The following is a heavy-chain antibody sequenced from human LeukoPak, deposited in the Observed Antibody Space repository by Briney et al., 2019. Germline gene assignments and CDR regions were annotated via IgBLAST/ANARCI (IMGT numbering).Heavy chain of an antibody. D-gene: IGHD2-2*01. J-gene: IGHJ6*02. CDR2: ISSSSSYI. CDR1: GFTFSSYS. CDR3: ARESTSSSYYYYGMDV. V-gene: IGHV3-21*01. Sequence: GGSLRLSCAASGFTFSSYSMNWVRQAPGKGLEWVSSISSSSSYIYYADSVKGRFTISRDNAKNSLYLQMNSLRAEDTAEYYCARESTSSSYYYYGMDVWGQGTTVTVSS.